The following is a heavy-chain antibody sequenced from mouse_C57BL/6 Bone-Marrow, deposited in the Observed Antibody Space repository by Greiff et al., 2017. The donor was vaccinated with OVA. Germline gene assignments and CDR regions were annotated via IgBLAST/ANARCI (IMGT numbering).Heavy chain of an antibody. CDR2: IYPGDGDT. Sequence: QVQLQQSGPELVKPGASVKISCKASGYAFSSSWMNWVKQRPGKGLEWIGRIYPGDGDTNYNGKFKGKATLTADKSSSTAYMQLSSLTSEDSAVYFCARWGLRRVAYWGRGTLVTVSA. D-gene: IGHD2-4*01. CDR3: ARWGLRRVAY. CDR1: GYAFSSSW. V-gene: IGHV1-82*01. J-gene: IGHJ3*01.